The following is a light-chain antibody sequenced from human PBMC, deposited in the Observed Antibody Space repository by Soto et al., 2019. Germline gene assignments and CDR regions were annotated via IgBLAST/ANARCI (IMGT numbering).Light chain of an antibody. CDR3: SSYTSSSTFA. CDR1: SSDVGGYNY. CDR2: EVS. V-gene: IGLV2-14*01. J-gene: IGLJ1*01. Sequence: QSALTQPASVSGSPGQSITISCTGTSSDVGGYNYVSWYQQHPGKAPKLMIYEVSNRPSGVSNRFSGSKSGNTASLTISELQAEDEADYYCSSYTSSSTFAFGTGTKVTVL.